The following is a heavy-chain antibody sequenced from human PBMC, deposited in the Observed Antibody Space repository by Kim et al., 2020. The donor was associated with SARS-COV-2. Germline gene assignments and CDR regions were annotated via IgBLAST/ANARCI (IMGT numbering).Heavy chain of an antibody. V-gene: IGHV3-23*01. Sequence: GGSLRLSCAASGFTFSSYAMSWVRQAPGKGLEWVSAISGSGGSTYYADSVKGRFTISRDNSKNTLYLQMNSLRAEDTAVYYCAKDFIPSTTVTSYSAFDIWGQGTMVTVSS. J-gene: IGHJ3*02. CDR2: ISGSGGST. D-gene: IGHD4-17*01. CDR3: AKDFIPSTTVTSYSAFDI. CDR1: GFTFSSYA.